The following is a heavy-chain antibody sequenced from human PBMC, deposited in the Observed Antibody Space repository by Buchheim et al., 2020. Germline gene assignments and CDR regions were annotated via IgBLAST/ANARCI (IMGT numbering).Heavy chain of an antibody. Sequence: EVQLVQSGAEVKRPGESLRISCQGSGYSFTGAYIAWVRQMPGKGLEWMGLIYPGDSYTKYSPSFEGLVTMSVDNSIRTAYLQWRSLRTSDTDIYYCARRVRDSSGYNFDFWGQGTL. V-gene: IGHV5-51*01. CDR3: ARRVRDSSGYNFDF. J-gene: IGHJ4*02. CDR1: GYSFTGAY. CDR2: IYPGDSYT. D-gene: IGHD5-24*01.